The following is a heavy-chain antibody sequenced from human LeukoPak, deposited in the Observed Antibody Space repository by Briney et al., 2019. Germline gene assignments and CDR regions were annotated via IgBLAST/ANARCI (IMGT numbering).Heavy chain of an antibody. J-gene: IGHJ3*02. CDR3: ARGLVLATDDAFDI. CDR2: VYDNDIS. CDR1: GASIRSYF. D-gene: IGHD5-12*01. Sequence: SETLSLACSVSGASIRSYFWSWIRQSPGKGLEWIGYVYDNDISNFNPSLESRVTILVDRSKSQFSLKLRSVTAADTAVYYCARGLVLATDDAFDIWGPGTMVTVSS. V-gene: IGHV4-59*01.